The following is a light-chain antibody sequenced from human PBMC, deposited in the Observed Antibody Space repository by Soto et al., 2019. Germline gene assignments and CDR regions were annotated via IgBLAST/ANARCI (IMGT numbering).Light chain of an antibody. V-gene: IGKV3-20*01. J-gene: IGKJ1*01. CDR1: QSVSSNF. Sequence: EVVLTQSPGTLSLSPGQRATLSCRASQSVSSNFLAWYQQKPGQAATLLIYGASSRATGIPDRFSGSVSGTDFTLTINRLEHEDFAVYYCQQYDSSPRTFGQGTRWIS. CDR3: QQYDSSPRT. CDR2: GAS.